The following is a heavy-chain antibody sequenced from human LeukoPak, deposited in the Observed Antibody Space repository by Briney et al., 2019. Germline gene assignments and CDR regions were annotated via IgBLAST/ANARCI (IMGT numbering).Heavy chain of an antibody. CDR1: GFTVSSNY. CDR3: ARSFGGWDPSYYYMDV. CDR2: IYSGGST. V-gene: IGHV3-66*01. D-gene: IGHD6-19*01. J-gene: IGHJ6*03. Sequence: GGSLRLSCAASGFTVSSNYMSWVRQAPGKGLEWVSVIYSGGSTYYADSVKGRFTISRDNSKNTLYLQMNSLRAEDTAVYYCARSFGGWDPSYYYMDVWGKGTTVTVSS.